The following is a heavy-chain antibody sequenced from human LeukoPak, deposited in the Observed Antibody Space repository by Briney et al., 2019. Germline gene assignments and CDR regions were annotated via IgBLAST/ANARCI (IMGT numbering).Heavy chain of an antibody. Sequence: GGSLRLSCAASGFTFDDYAMHWVRQAPGKGLEWVSGISWNSGSIGYADSEKGRFTISRDNAKNSLYLQMNSLRAEDTAVYYCARRLYGMDVWGQGTTVTVSS. CDR2: ISWNSGSI. CDR1: GFTFDDYA. V-gene: IGHV3-9*01. CDR3: ARRLYGMDV. D-gene: IGHD6-25*01. J-gene: IGHJ6*02.